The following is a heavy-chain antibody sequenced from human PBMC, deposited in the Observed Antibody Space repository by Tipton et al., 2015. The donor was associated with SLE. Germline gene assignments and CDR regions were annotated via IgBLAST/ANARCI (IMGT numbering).Heavy chain of an antibody. J-gene: IGHJ6*03. CDR1: GGSISSHY. D-gene: IGHD6-13*01. Sequence: LRLSCTVSGGSISSHYWSWIRQPPGKGLEWIGYIYYSGSTNYNPSLKSRVTISVDTSKNQFSLKLSSVTAADTAVYYCSRGSSSGDRPDYYYMDVWGKGTTVTVSS. CDR2: IYYSGST. V-gene: IGHV4-59*11. CDR3: SRGSSSGDRPDYYYMDV.